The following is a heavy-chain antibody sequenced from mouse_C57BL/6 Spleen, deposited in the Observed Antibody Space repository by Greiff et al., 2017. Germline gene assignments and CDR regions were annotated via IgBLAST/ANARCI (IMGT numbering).Heavy chain of an antibody. J-gene: IGHJ1*03. CDR2: IDPNSGGT. D-gene: IGHD1-1*01. V-gene: IGHV1-72*01. Sequence: QVHVKQPGAELVKPGASVKLSCKASGYTFTSYWMHWVKQRPGRGLEWIGRIDPNSGGTKYNEKFKSKATLTVDKPSSTAYMQLSSLTSEDSAVYYCARDEEDYYGPLNFDVWGTGTTVTVSS. CDR1: GYTFTSYW. CDR3: ARDEEDYYGPLNFDV.